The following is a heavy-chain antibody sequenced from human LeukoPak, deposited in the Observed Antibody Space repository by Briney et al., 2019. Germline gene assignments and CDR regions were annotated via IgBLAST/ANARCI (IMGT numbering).Heavy chain of an antibody. D-gene: IGHD1-26*01. Sequence: SGPTLLNPTPTLTLTCTFSGFSLRTRGMWVSWIRQPPGKALEWLARIDWDDDKYYSTSLKTRLTISKDTSKNQVVLTMTNMDPVDTATYYCARIRSGSYVDYWGQGTLVTVSS. CDR1: GFSLRTRGMW. V-gene: IGHV2-70*11. J-gene: IGHJ4*02. CDR2: IDWDDDK. CDR3: ARIRSGSYVDY.